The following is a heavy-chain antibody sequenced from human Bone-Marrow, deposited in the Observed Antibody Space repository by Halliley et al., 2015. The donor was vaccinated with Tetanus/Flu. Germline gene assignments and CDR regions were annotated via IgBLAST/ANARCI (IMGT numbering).Heavy chain of an antibody. CDR3: AKSNGRGGHSPLSLDF. Sequence: QLVQSGAEVKKSGESLKISCEASGYSFTNYWIGWVRQMLGKGLEWMGFIYPGDSDTRYSPSFQGHVTISADKSITTAYLQRRSLKAPDTAMYFCAKSNGRGGHSPLSLDFWGQGTLVTVSS. J-gene: IGHJ4*02. CDR1: GYSFTNYW. V-gene: IGHV5-51*03. D-gene: IGHD3-16*01. CDR2: IYPGDSDT.